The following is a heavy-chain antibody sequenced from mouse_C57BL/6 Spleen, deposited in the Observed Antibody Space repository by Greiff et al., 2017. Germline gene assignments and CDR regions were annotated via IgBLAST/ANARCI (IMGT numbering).Heavy chain of an antibody. CDR2: IDPETGGT. V-gene: IGHV1-15*01. D-gene: IGHD1-1*01. Sequence: QVQLQESGAELVRPGASVTLSCKASGYTFTDYEMHWVKQTPVHGLEWIGAIDPETGGTAYNQKFKGKAILTADKSSSTAYMELRSLTSEDAAVYYCTRRPWFTTGVAGDDWGQGTTLTVYS. CDR1: GYTFTDYE. J-gene: IGHJ2*01. CDR3: TRRPWFTTGVAGDD.